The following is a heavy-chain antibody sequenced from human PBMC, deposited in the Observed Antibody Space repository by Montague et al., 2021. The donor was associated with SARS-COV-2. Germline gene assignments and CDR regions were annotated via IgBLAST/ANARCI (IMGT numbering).Heavy chain of an antibody. CDR2: IYYSGSS. V-gene: IGHV4-59*01. D-gene: IGHD3-3*01. Sequence: SETLSLTCTVSGGSISSYYWRWIRQPPGKALEWIGYIYYSGSSYYNPSLKSRVTISVDTSKNPFSLQLSSVTAADTAVYYCARGIFTIPFIPAHYYMDVWGKGTPVSVS. CDR1: GGSISSYY. CDR3: ARGIFTIPFIPAHYYMDV. J-gene: IGHJ6*03.